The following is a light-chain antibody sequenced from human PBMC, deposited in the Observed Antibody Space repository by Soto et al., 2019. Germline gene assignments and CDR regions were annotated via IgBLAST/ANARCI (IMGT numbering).Light chain of an antibody. V-gene: IGKV3-15*01. CDR3: QQYEKWLHT. CDR2: GAS. Sequence: EVVMTQSQATLSVSPGERVTLSCRASESLSGNLAWYQQTPVQAPSLLIYGASTRATGIPARFSGRGYGPDFTLTISGLQSEDFGVYSGQQYEKWLHTFGQGTRLDIK. CDR1: ESLSGN. J-gene: IGKJ5*01.